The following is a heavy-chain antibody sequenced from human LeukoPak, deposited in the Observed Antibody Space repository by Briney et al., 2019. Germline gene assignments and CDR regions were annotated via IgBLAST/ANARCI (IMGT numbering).Heavy chain of an antibody. Sequence: SETLSLTCTVSGGSISSSSYYWGRIRQPPGKGLEWIGSIYYSGSTYYNPSLKSRVTISVDTSKNQFSLKLSSVTAADTAVYYCARERVWRYCGGDSCGWFDPWGQGTLVTVSS. CDR1: GGSISSSSYY. J-gene: IGHJ5*02. V-gene: IGHV4-39*07. D-gene: IGHD2-21*02. CDR3: ARERVWRYCGGDSCGWFDP. CDR2: IYYSGST.